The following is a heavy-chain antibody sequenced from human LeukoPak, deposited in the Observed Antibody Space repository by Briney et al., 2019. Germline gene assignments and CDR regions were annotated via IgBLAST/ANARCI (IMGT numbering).Heavy chain of an antibody. CDR1: GFTFSDYY. CDR3: ARVAAAAGNGPPYVDY. Sequence: PGGSLRLSCAASGFTFSDYYMSWIRQAPGRGLEWVSYISSSGSTIYYADSVKGRFTISRDNAKNSLYLQMNSLRAEDTAVYYCARVAAAAGNGPPYVDYWGQGTLVTVSS. CDR2: ISSSGSTI. J-gene: IGHJ4*02. D-gene: IGHD6-13*01. V-gene: IGHV3-11*04.